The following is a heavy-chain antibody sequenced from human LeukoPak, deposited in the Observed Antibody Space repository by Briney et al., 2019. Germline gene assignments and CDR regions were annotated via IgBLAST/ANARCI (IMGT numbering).Heavy chain of an antibody. Sequence: GGSLKLSCAASGFTFSGSAMHWVRQASGKGLEWVGRIRSKANSYATAYAASVKGRFTISRDDSKNTAYLQMNSLKTEDTAVYYCTREDDYSIWFDPWGQGTLVTVSS. D-gene: IGHD4-11*01. V-gene: IGHV3-73*01. J-gene: IGHJ5*02. CDR3: TREDDYSIWFDP. CDR2: IRSKANSYAT. CDR1: GFTFSGSA.